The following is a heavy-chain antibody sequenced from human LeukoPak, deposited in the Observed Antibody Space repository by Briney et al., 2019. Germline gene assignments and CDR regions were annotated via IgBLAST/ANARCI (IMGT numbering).Heavy chain of an antibody. Sequence: GGSLRLSCAASGFTFSSYAMHWVRQAPGKGLEWVAVISYDGSNKYYADSVKGRFTISRDNSKNTLYLQMNSLRAEDTAVYYCARDGSSWYGLFDYWGQGTLVTVSS. CDR1: GFTFSSYA. CDR3: ARDGSSWYGLFDY. D-gene: IGHD6-13*01. J-gene: IGHJ4*02. CDR2: ISYDGSNK. V-gene: IGHV3-30-3*01.